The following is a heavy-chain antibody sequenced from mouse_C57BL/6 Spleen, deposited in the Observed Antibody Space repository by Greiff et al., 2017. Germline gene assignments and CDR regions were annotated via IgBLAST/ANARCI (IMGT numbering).Heavy chain of an antibody. CDR3: TAYYYGSSYRSAMDY. J-gene: IGHJ4*01. D-gene: IGHD1-1*01. CDR1: GFNITDYY. CDR2: IDPEDGDT. V-gene: IGHV14-1*01. Sequence: VQLQQSGAELVRPGASVKLSCTASGFNITDYYMHWVKQRPEQGLEWIGRIDPEDGDTEYAPKFQGKATMTADTSSTTAYLLLSSLPAEDTAVYYCTAYYYGSSYRSAMDYWGQGTSVTVSS.